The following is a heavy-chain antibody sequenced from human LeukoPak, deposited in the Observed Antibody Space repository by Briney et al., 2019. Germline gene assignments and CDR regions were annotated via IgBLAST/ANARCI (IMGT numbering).Heavy chain of an antibody. CDR2: IDPNSGDT. Sequence: GASVKLSCKPSGYTFTAYYIHWVRQAPGRGLEWMGWIDPNSGDTKYAHKLHGRGAITRDTPIATVYMALTSLISDDTAVYSCASEAFCASGNCHLHRVASWGPGTLVTVSS. CDR3: ASEAFCASGNCHLHRVAS. J-gene: IGHJ4*02. D-gene: IGHD2-21*01. V-gene: IGHV1-2*02. CDR1: GYTFTAYY.